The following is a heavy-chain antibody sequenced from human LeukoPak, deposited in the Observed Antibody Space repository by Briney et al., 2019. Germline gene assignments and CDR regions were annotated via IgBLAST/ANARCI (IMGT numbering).Heavy chain of an antibody. Sequence: GGSLRLSCAASGFTLGTYDMYWVRQAPGKGLECVSSISRSGGSTYYADSVKGRFTISRDNSKNTLYLQMSSLRADDTAVYYCSKKGQSEDYGKPGWGQGTLVTVSS. J-gene: IGHJ4*02. V-gene: IGHV3-23*01. CDR1: GFTLGTYD. CDR2: ISRSGGST. D-gene: IGHD4-17*01. CDR3: SKKGQSEDYGKPG.